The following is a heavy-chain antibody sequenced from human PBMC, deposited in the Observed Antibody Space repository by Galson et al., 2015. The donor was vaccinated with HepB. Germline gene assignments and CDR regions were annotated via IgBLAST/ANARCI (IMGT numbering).Heavy chain of an antibody. CDR3: ATEGWLVEWAFDI. J-gene: IGHJ3*02. V-gene: IGHV1-24*01. D-gene: IGHD6-19*01. CDR1: GYTLTELS. CDR2: FDPEDGET. Sequence: SVKVSCKVSGYTLTELSMHWVRQAPGKGLEWMGGFDPEDGETIYAQKFQGRVTVTEDTSTDTAYMELSSLRSEDTAVYYCATEGWLVEWAFDIWGQGTMVTVSS.